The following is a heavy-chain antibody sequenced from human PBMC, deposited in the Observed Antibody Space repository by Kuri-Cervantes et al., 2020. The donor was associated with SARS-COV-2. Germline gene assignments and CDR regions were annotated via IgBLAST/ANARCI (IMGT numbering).Heavy chain of an antibody. Sequence: GESLKISCKAPGHTLTNYWIGWVRQMPGKGLEWVGIIYPGDSDTRYSPSFQGQVTISADRSITTAYLQWSSLKASDTAIYYCASRGTTVPAGNYWGQGTLVTVSS. CDR3: ASRGTTVPAGNY. CDR2: IYPGDSDT. V-gene: IGHV5-51*01. J-gene: IGHJ4*02. CDR1: GHTLTNYW. D-gene: IGHD4-17*01.